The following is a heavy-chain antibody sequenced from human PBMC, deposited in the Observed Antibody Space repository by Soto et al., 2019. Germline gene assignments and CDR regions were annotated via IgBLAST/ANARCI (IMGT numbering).Heavy chain of an antibody. Sequence: PSETLSLTCTVSAGSFRSNYWSWIRQSPGKGLEWIGYIYYSGSTDYNPSLNSRASISLDTANSQFFLKVKSVTAADTAVYYCASHVLNTGLPIGYWGPGNLLTVSS. CDR3: ASHVLNTGLPIGY. V-gene: IGHV4-59*08. CDR1: AGSFRSNY. D-gene: IGHD4-4*01. CDR2: IYYSGST. J-gene: IGHJ4*02.